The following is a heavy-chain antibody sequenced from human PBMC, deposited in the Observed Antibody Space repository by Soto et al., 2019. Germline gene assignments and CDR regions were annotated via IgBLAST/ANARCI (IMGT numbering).Heavy chain of an antibody. CDR3: AKEGLYKTLDY. Sequence: GGSLRLSCASSGFTFKSYGMHWVRQAPGKGLEWVAVISYDGNNKYYADSVKGRFTISRDIPKNTLYLQLNSLRAEDTAVYYCAKEGLYKTLDYWGQGTLVTVSS. CDR1: GFTFKSYG. D-gene: IGHD1-1*01. CDR2: ISYDGNNK. V-gene: IGHV3-30*18. J-gene: IGHJ4*02.